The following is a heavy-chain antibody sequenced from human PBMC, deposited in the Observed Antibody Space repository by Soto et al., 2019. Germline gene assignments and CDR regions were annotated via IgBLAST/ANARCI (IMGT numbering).Heavy chain of an antibody. CDR1: GFTFNTYA. CDR3: AKDGQFHWLSLF. Sequence: PGGSLRLSCAASGFTFNTYAMSWVRQAPGKGLEWVSSISDSGDSTYYADSVKGRFTISRDNSKNSLYLQMNSLRVEDTAVYYCAKDGQFHWLSLFWGQGALVTVSS. J-gene: IGHJ4*02. CDR2: ISDSGDST. V-gene: IGHV3-23*01. D-gene: IGHD3-9*01.